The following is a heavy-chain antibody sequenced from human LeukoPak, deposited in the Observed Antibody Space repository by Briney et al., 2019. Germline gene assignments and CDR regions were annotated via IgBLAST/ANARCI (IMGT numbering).Heavy chain of an antibody. Sequence: PSETLPLTCAVYGGSFSGYYWSWIRQPPGKGLEWIGEINHSGSTNYNPSLKSRVTISVDTSKNQFSLKLSSVTAADTAVYYCARGRQQLATIYYYYYMDVWGKGTTVTVSS. CDR3: ARGRQQLATIYYYYYMDV. D-gene: IGHD6-13*01. J-gene: IGHJ6*03. CDR1: GGSFSGYY. CDR2: INHSGST. V-gene: IGHV4-34*01.